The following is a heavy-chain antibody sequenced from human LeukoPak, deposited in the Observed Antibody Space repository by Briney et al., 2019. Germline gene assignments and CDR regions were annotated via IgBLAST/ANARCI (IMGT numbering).Heavy chain of an antibody. CDR1: GFTFSSYA. V-gene: IGHV3-23*01. Sequence: GGSLRLSCAASGFTFSSYAMSWVRQAPGKGLEWVSAISGSGGSTYYADSVKGRFTISRDNSENTLYLQMNSLRAEDTAVYYCAKDRDSSGQTSSFDYWGQGTLVTVSS. CDR3: AKDRDSSGQTSSFDY. CDR2: ISGSGGST. D-gene: IGHD6-19*01. J-gene: IGHJ4*02.